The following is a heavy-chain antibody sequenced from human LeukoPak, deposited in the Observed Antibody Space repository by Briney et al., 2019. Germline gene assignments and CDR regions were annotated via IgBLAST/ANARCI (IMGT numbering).Heavy chain of an antibody. Sequence: SSETLSLTCTVSGGSIGGNSYWSWIRQPPGKGPEWIGHISNSGSTYYSPSLSSRVTISLDTSKNQFSLKLRSVTAADTAVYYCARGGASSIPLDYWGRGPLVTVSS. CDR2: ISNSGST. D-gene: IGHD1-26*01. J-gene: IGHJ4*02. V-gene: IGHV4-61*01. CDR3: ARGGASSIPLDY. CDR1: GGSIGGNSY.